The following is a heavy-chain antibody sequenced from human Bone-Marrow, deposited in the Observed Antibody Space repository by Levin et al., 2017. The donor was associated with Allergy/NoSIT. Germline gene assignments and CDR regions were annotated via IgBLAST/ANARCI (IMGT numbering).Heavy chain of an antibody. CDR3: ARDRDGDYVKFDY. J-gene: IGHJ4*02. CDR1: GGSVSSGSYY. D-gene: IGHD4-17*01. CDR2: IYYSGST. V-gene: IGHV4-61*01. Sequence: SETLSLTCTVSGGSVSSGSYYWSWIRQPPGKGLEWIGYIYYSGSTNYNPSLKSRVTISVDTSKNQFSLKLSSVTAADTAVYYCARDRDGDYVKFDYWGQGTLVTVSS.